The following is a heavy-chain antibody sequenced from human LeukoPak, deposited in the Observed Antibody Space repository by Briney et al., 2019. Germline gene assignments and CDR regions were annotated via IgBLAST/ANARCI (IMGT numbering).Heavy chain of an antibody. CDR2: IYSGGST. CDR1: GFTFSSYM. CDR3: ARDLGGSYDY. D-gene: IGHD1-26*01. J-gene: IGHJ4*02. Sequence: GGSLRLSCAASGFTFSSYMMNWVRQAPGKGLEWVSVIYSGGSTYYADSVKGRFTISRDNSKNTLYLQMNSLRAEDTAVYYCARDLGGSYDYWGQGTLVTVSS. V-gene: IGHV3-53*01.